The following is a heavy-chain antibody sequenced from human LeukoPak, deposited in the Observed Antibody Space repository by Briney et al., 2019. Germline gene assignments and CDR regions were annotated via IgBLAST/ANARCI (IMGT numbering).Heavy chain of an antibody. Sequence: PGGSQRLSCAASGFTFSSYEMNWVRQAPGKGLEWVSYISSSGSTIYYADSVKGRFTISRDNAKNSLYLQMNSLRAEDTAVYYCARENTRFLEWLSIDYRGQGTLVTVSS. CDR3: ARENTRFLEWLSIDY. CDR1: GFTFSSYE. V-gene: IGHV3-48*03. J-gene: IGHJ4*02. CDR2: ISSSGSTI. D-gene: IGHD3-3*01.